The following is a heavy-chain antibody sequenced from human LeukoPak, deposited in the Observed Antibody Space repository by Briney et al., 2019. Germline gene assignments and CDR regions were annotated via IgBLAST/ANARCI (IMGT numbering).Heavy chain of an antibody. Sequence: GGSLRLSCAASGFTFSSYAMSWVRQAPGKGLEWVSAISGSGGNTYYADSVKGRFTTSRDNSKNTLYLQMNSLRAEDTAVYYCAKDGGYGGNSGYFDYWGQGTLVTVSS. CDR2: ISGSGGNT. CDR1: GFTFSSYA. CDR3: AKDGGYGGNSGYFDY. V-gene: IGHV3-23*01. D-gene: IGHD4-23*01. J-gene: IGHJ4*02.